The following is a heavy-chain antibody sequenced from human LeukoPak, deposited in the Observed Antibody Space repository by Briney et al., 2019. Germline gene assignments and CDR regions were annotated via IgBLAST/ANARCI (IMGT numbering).Heavy chain of an antibody. CDR1: GGSISSGDYY. J-gene: IGHJ6*03. CDR3: ARVGASIAAAGNGHHAYYMDV. CDR2: IYYSGST. V-gene: IGHV4-61*08. Sequence: PSETLSLTCTVSGGSISSGDYYWSWIRQPPGKGLEWIGYIYYSGSTNYNPSLKSRVTISVDTSKNQFSLKLSSVTAADTAVYYCARVGASIAAAGNGHHAYYMDVWGKGTTVTVSS. D-gene: IGHD6-13*01.